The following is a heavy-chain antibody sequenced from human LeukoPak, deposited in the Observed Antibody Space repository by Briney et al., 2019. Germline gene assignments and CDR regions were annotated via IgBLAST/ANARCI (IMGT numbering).Heavy chain of an antibody. J-gene: IGHJ4*02. CDR2: VYYTGDA. Sequence: SSETLSLTCHGSDYSISSSYWSWVRQPPGKGLEWIGYVYYTGDANYNHALKSRVIISLDTSKNQFSLKVSSVTAADTAVYYCARHTFARPFDSWGQGTLVTVSS. CDR1: DYSISSSY. V-gene: IGHV4-59*08. D-gene: IGHD6-6*01. CDR3: ARHTFARPFDS.